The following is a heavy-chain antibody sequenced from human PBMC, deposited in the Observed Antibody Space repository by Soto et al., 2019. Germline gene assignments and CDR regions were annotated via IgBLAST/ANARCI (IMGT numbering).Heavy chain of an antibody. V-gene: IGHV4-59*01. Sequence: SETLSLTCTVSGGSISSYYWSWIRQPPGKGLEWIGYIYYSGSTNYNPSLKSRVTISVDTSKNQFSLKLSSVTAADTAVYYCARDGNWGSDYYYYGMDVWGQGTTVTVSS. J-gene: IGHJ6*02. D-gene: IGHD7-27*01. CDR2: IYYSGST. CDR3: ARDGNWGSDYYYYGMDV. CDR1: GGSISSYY.